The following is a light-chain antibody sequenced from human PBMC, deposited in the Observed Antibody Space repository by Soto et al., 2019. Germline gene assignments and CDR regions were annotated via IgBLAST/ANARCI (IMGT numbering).Light chain of an antibody. J-gene: IGKJ1*01. Sequence: AIRMTQSPSSFSASTGDRVTITCRASQGISSYLAWYQQKPGKAPKLLIYAASTLQSGVPSRFSGSGSGTDFTLTISCLQSEDFATYYCQQYYSHQTFGQGTKVEIK. V-gene: IGKV1-8*01. CDR3: QQYYSHQT. CDR1: QGISSY. CDR2: AAS.